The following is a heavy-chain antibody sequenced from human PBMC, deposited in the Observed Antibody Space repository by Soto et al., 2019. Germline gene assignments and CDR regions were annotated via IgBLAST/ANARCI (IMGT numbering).Heavy chain of an antibody. J-gene: IGHJ4*02. CDR2: IYYSGTT. V-gene: IGHV4-28*01. CDR1: GYSISSSNW. Sequence: QVQLQESGPGLVKPSDTLSLTCAVSGYSISSSNWWGWIRQPPGKGLEWIGYIYYSGTTYYNPSPKSRVTLSVDTSKSQFSLTLTSVTAVDTAVYYCARRELKGPIDYWGQGTLVTVSS. CDR3: ARRELKGPIDY. D-gene: IGHD1-26*01.